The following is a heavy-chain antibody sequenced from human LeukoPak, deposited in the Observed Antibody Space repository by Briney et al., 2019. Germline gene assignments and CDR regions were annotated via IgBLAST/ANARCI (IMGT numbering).Heavy chain of an antibody. Sequence: GGSLRLSCAASGFTFSSYWMNWVRQAPGKRLEWVANIKQDGSEKYYVDSVKGRFTISRDNANNSLYLQMNSLRAADTAVYYCARGGGSSFLFGFVSWGQGTLVTVSS. J-gene: IGHJ4*02. D-gene: IGHD6-6*01. V-gene: IGHV3-7*03. CDR2: IKQDGSEK. CDR3: ARGGGSSFLFGFVS. CDR1: GFTFSSYW.